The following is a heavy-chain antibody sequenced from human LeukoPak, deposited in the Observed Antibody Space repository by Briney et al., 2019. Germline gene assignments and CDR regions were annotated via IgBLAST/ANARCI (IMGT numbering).Heavy chain of an antibody. CDR3: AKDLYSQYPFFDY. CDR1: GFTFSSYG. CDR2: ISYDGSNK. V-gene: IGHV3-30*18. Sequence: PGGSLRLSCAASGFTFSSYGMHWVRQAPGKGLEWEAVISYDGSNKCYADSVKGRFTISRDNSKNTLYLQMNSLRAEDTAVYYCAKDLYSQYPFFDYWGQGTLVTVSS. J-gene: IGHJ4*02. D-gene: IGHD6-13*01.